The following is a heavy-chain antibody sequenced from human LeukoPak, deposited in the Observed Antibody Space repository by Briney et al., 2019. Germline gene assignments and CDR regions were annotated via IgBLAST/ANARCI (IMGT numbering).Heavy chain of an antibody. V-gene: IGHV1-2*02. CDR1: GYTFTGYS. D-gene: IGHD2-21*02. CDR2: INPNSGDT. CDR3: ARPNGDYYNWFDP. J-gene: IGHJ5*02. Sequence: ASVKVSCKASGYTFTGYSIHWVRQAPGQGLEWMGCINPNSGDTNYPQKFQDRVTLSRDTSISTAYMELTALRSDDTAMYYCARPNGDYYNWFDPWGQGTLVTVSS.